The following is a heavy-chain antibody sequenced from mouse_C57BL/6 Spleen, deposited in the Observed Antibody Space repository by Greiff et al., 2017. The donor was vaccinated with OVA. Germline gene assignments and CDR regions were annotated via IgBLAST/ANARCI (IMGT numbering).Heavy chain of an antibody. CDR2: IYPGDGDT. CDR3: ARAGYGNYGYYFDY. D-gene: IGHD2-1*01. Sequence: VQLQQSGAELVKPGASVKISCKASGYAFSSYWMNWVKQRPGKGLEWIGQIYPGDGDTNYNGKFKGKATLTADKSSSTAYMQLSSLTAEDSAVYFCARAGYGNYGYYFDYWGQGTTLTVSS. J-gene: IGHJ2*01. V-gene: IGHV1-80*01. CDR1: GYAFSSYW.